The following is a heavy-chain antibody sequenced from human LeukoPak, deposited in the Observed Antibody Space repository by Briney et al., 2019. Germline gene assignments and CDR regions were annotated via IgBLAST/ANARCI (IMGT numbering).Heavy chain of an antibody. CDR2: ISAYNGNT. D-gene: IGHD2-2*01. V-gene: IGHV1-18*01. CDR1: GYTFTSYG. J-gene: IGHJ5*02. Sequence: GASVKVSCKASGYTFTSYGISWVRQAPGQGLERMGWISAYNGNTNYAQKLQGRVTMTTDTSTSTAYMELRSLRSDDTAVYYCARVPSSISSTSFNWFDPWGQGTLVTVSS. CDR3: ARVPSSISSTSFNWFDP.